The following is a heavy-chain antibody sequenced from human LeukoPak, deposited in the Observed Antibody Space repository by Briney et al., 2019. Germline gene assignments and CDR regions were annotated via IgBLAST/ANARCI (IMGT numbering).Heavy chain of an antibody. CDR3: AKDLYYDLLMGTFDH. D-gene: IGHD3-9*01. CDR1: ALIFRSYA. CDR2: ISGSGGAI. J-gene: IGHJ4*01. Sequence: GGSLRLSCAASALIFRSYAMSWARQARGKGREWVLAISGSGGAINNAASVKGRFTITRDNSKNTMDLQIISLRAEDTAVYYCAKDLYYDLLMGTFDHWGQEPWSPSP. V-gene: IGHV3-23*01.